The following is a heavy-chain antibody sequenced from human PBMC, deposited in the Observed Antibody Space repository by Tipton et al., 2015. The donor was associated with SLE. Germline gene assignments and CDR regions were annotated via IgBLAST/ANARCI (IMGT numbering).Heavy chain of an antibody. J-gene: IGHJ6*03. Sequence: TLSLTCTVSGGSISSGGYYWSWIRQHPGKGLEWIGYIYYSGNTNYNPSLKSRVTISADKSISTAYLQWSSLKASDTAMYYCARLTSGALYYYYMDVWGKGTTVTVPS. CDR3: ARLTSGALYYYYMDV. CDR1: GGSISSGGYY. V-gene: IGHV4-31*03. D-gene: IGHD4/OR15-4a*01. CDR2: IYYSGNT.